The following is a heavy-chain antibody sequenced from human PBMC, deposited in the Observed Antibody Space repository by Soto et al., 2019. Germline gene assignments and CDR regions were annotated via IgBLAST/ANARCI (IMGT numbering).Heavy chain of an antibody. CDR3: TRANWNSEY. Sequence: QVQLQESGPGLVKPSVTLSLTCTVSGGSISNHYWSWIRQPPGKGLQGIGYIFYNGNTKSNPSLKSRVTMSVDTSKNQISLKLSSVTAADTAVYYCTRANWNSEYWGQVTLGTVSS. J-gene: IGHJ4*02. V-gene: IGHV4-59*11. D-gene: IGHD1-20*01. CDR2: IFYNGNT. CDR1: GGSISNHY.